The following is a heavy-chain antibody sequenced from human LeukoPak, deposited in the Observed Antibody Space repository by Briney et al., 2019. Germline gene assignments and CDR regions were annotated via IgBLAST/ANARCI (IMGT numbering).Heavy chain of an antibody. CDR3: ASSGSYPY. Sequence: PSETLSLTCTVSGDSISSSSSYWGWIRQPPGKGLEWIGSIFYSGSTYYNPSLKSRVTISVDTSKNQFSLKLSSVTAADTAVYYCASSGSYPYWGQGTLVTVSS. CDR1: GDSISSSSSY. V-gene: IGHV4-39*07. D-gene: IGHD1-26*01. J-gene: IGHJ4*02. CDR2: IFYSGST.